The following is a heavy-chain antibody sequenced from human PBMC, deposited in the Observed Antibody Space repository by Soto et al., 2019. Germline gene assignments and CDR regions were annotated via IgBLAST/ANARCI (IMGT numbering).Heavy chain of an antibody. Sequence: EVQLVESGGGLVKPAGSLRLSCVASGFAFSDYSMNWVRQAPGKGLEWVSYISSSSRSIYYADSVKGRFTISRDNARNSVFLQMNSLRADDTAVYYCARDVGRYYYDSSGAEHWGQGALVTVS. V-gene: IGHV3-21*03. CDR1: GFAFSDYS. D-gene: IGHD3-22*01. J-gene: IGHJ1*01. CDR2: ISSSSRSI. CDR3: ARDVGRYYYDSSGAEH.